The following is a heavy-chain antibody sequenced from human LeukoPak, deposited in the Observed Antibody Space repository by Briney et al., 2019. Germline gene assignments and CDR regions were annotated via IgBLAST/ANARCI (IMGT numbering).Heavy chain of an antibody. J-gene: IGHJ6*02. CDR1: GDSVSSNSAA. Sequence: SQTLSLTCAISGDSVSSNSAAWTWTRHSPSRGLEWLGRTYFRSKWHNDYAVTVKSRITINPDTSKNQFSLQLNSVTPEDTSVYYCARGYDSSGYYWGNYYYGMDVRGQGTTVTVSS. V-gene: IGHV6-1*01. CDR3: ARGYDSSGYYWGNYYYGMDV. CDR2: TYFRSKWHN. D-gene: IGHD3-22*01.